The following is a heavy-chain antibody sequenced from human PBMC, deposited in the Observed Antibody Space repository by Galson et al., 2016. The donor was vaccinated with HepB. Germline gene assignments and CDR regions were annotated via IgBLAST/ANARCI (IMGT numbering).Heavy chain of an antibody. Sequence: SLRLSCAASGFTFSNYGMHWVRQAPGKGLEWVAVISDDGGDKNYADSMKGRFTISRDNSKNTLYLQMNSLRAEDTAVYYCAKGSIYYYETSGYYFHYAFGIWGQGTMVTASS. CDR2: ISDDGGDK. J-gene: IGHJ3*02. V-gene: IGHV3-30*18. CDR1: GFTFSNYG. CDR3: AKGSIYYYETSGYYFHYAFGI. D-gene: IGHD3-22*01.